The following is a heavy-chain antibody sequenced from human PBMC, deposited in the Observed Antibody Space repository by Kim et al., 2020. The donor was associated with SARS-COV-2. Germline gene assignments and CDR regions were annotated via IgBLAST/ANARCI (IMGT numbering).Heavy chain of an antibody. Sequence: SVEGRFTISRDNSKNTLYLKMNSRRAEDTAVYYCARRGGSNRDLGDAFDIWGQVTMVTVSS. CDR3: ARRGGSNRDLGDAFDI. V-gene: IGHV3-53*01. D-gene: IGHD1-26*01. J-gene: IGHJ3*02.